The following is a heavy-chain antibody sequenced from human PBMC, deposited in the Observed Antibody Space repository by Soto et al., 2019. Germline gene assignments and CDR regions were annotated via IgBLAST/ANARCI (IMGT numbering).Heavy chain of an antibody. D-gene: IGHD6-13*01. V-gene: IGHV5-10-1*01. CDR1: GYSFTTYW. J-gene: IGHJ5*02. CDR2: IDPTDSYT. Sequence: GESLKISCQASGYSFTTYWISWVRQMPGKGLECMGRIDPTDSYTDYGPSFEGHVTMSVDRSINTAYLEWSSLKASDTAVYYCARHPERIAEIGWFDPWGQGTLVTVSS. CDR3: ARHPERIAEIGWFDP.